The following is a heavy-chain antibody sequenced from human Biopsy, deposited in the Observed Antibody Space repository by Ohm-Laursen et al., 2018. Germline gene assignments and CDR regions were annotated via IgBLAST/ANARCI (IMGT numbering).Heavy chain of an antibody. CDR2: IVVGSGHT. Sequence: SSVKVSCKASGFTFRSSAVQWVRQARGQRLEWIGWIVVGSGHTNYAQKFQERVTITRDMSTSTAYMELTSLRSEDTAVYYCAATSTLYYYYYAMDVWDQGTTITVSS. V-gene: IGHV1-58*01. J-gene: IGHJ6*02. CDR1: GFTFRSSA. CDR3: AATSTLYYYYYAMDV.